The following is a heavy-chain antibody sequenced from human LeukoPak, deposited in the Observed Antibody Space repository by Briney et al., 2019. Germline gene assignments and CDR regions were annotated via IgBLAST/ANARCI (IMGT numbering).Heavy chain of an antibody. CDR1: GFTFSSYW. J-gene: IGHJ4*02. CDR2: ISTSGSTI. D-gene: IGHD6-13*01. V-gene: IGHV3-48*04. Sequence: GGSLRLSCAASGFTFSSYWMSWVRQAPGKGLEWVSYISTSGSTIYYADSVKGRFTISRDNAKNSLYLQMNSLRAEDTAVYYCVRGGNVAAAHFDYWGQGTLVTVSS. CDR3: VRGGNVAAAHFDY.